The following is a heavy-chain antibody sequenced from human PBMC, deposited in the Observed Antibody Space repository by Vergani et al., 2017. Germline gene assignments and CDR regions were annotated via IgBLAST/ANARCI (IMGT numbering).Heavy chain of an antibody. V-gene: IGHV3-23*01. CDR3: GRGSDNYN. Sequence: EVQLLQSAGAVVQPGGSLRLSCVASVFTFRSPAMSWGRQGHGQVLEWVSRIKNTVDSTHYADSVKGRFTISRDNSKNTLYLQMNSLRVEDTAVFYCGRGSDNYNWGQGTLVTVSS. CDR2: IKNTVDST. J-gene: IGHJ4*02. CDR1: VFTFRSPA. D-gene: IGHD5-24*01.